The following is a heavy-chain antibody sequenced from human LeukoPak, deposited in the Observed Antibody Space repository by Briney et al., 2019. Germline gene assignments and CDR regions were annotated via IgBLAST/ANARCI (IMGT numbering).Heavy chain of an antibody. CDR2: INPNSGAT. D-gene: IGHD2-2*02. CDR1: GYTFTIYY. V-gene: IGHV1-2*02. CDR3: ERNPAYCTSTSCYNDY. Sequence: DSVKVSCKTSGYTFTIYYMHWVRQAPGQGLEWMGWINPNSGATTYAQRFQGRVTMTRDTSISTAYMELSRLRSDDTAVYYCERNPAYCTSTSCYNDYWGQGTLVTVSS. J-gene: IGHJ4*02.